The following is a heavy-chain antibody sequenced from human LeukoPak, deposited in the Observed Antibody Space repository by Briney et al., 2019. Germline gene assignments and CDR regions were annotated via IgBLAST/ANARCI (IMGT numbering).Heavy chain of an antibody. V-gene: IGHV3-23*01. CDR3: AKDLYLYDYVWGSYQDY. D-gene: IGHD3-16*02. Sequence: GGSLRLSCAASGFTFSSYAMSWVRQAPGKGLEWVSAISGSGGSTYYADSVRGRFTISRDNSKNTLYLQMNSLRAEDTAVYYCAKDLYLYDYVWGSYQDYWGQGTLVTVSS. J-gene: IGHJ4*02. CDR1: GFTFSSYA. CDR2: ISGSGGST.